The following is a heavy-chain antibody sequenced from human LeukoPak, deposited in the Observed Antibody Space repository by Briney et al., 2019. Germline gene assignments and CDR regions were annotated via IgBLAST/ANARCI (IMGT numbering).Heavy chain of an antibody. Sequence: PGGSLRLSCAASGFTFSSYGMHWIRQAPGKGLEWVAVIWYDGSNKYYADSVKGRFTISRDNSKNTLYLQMNSLRAEDTAVYYCARASLTATFRFDYWGQGTLVTVSS. D-gene: IGHD5-18*01. CDR1: GFTFSSYG. CDR2: IWYDGSNK. J-gene: IGHJ4*02. V-gene: IGHV3-33*01. CDR3: ARASLTATFRFDY.